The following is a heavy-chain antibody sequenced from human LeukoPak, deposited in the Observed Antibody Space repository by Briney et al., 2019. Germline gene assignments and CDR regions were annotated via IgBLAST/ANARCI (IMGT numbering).Heavy chain of an antibody. CDR2: ISWNSASV. V-gene: IGHV3-9*01. D-gene: IGHD6-13*01. Sequence: PGRSLRPSCAASGFTFDDYGMHWVRQAPGKGLEWVSSISWNSASVGYVDSVKGRFTISRDNAKNSLYLQMNSLRAEDTALYYSAKDYGYSSSWYDYWGQGTLVTVSS. J-gene: IGHJ4*02. CDR3: AKDYGYSSSWYDY. CDR1: GFTFDDYG.